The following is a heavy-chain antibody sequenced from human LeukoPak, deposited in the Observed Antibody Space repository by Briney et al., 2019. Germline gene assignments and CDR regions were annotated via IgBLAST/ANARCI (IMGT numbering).Heavy chain of an antibody. Sequence: GASVKVSSKAFGYSFTTYVMHWVRQAPGQRLEWMGWINAGNGNTKYSQKFQGRVTISRDTSASTAYMELSSLRSEDTAVYYCARDTGLGRYYDSTGYYDGGRWFDPWGQGTLVTVSS. V-gene: IGHV1-3*01. CDR3: ARDTGLGRYYDSTGYYDGGRWFDP. CDR1: GYSFTTYV. J-gene: IGHJ5*02. CDR2: INAGNGNT. D-gene: IGHD3-22*01.